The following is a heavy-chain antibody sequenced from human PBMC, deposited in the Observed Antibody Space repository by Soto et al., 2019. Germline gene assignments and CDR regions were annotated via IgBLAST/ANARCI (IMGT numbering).Heavy chain of an antibody. CDR2: TYYRSKWYN. Sequence: SETLSLTCAISGDSVSSNSAAWNWIRQSPSRGLEWLGRTYYRSKWYNDYAVSVKSRITINPDTSKNQFSLQLNSVTPEDMAVYYCPRDYEYSGYEVFDYWGQGTLVTVSS. CDR1: GDSVSSNSAA. D-gene: IGHD5-12*01. CDR3: PRDYEYSGYEVFDY. J-gene: IGHJ4*02. V-gene: IGHV6-1*01.